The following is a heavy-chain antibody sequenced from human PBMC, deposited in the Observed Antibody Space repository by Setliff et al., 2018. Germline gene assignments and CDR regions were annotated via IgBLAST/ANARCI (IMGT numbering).Heavy chain of an antibody. CDR2: INPNSGDT. V-gene: IGHV1-2*02. CDR3: VRSSAPQVVLAADFDF. D-gene: IGHD6-19*01. J-gene: IGHJ4*02. CDR1: GNRFTDYF. Sequence: ASVKVSCKASGNRFTDYFLHWVRQAPGQGLEWMGWINPNSGDTHSAQKFQGRVTMTIDTSATTVYMELQSLRSDDTAVYYCVRSSAPQVVLAADFDFWGQGTPVTVSS.